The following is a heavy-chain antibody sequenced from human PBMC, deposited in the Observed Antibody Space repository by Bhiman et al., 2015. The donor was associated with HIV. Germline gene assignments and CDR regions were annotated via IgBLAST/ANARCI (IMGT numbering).Heavy chain of an antibody. CDR3: VRGYTYSNRLLGFDY. CDR2: ISSSSSYI. V-gene: IGHV3-21*01. CDR1: GFTFSSYS. D-gene: IGHD5-18*01. Sequence: EVQLVESGGGLVKPGGSLRLSCAASGFTFSSYSMNWVRQAPGKGLEWVSSISSSSSYIYYADSVKGRFTISRDNAKKSLYLQMSSLRAEDTAVYYCVRGYTYSNRLLGFDYWGQGTLVTVSS. J-gene: IGHJ4*02.